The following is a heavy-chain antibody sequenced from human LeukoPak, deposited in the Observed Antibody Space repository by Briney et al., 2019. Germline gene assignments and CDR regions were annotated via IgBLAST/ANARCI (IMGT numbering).Heavy chain of an antibody. J-gene: IGHJ4*02. CDR1: GFLFSGHY. D-gene: IGHD2-15*01. CDR3: AKAVVAADSFEY. Sequence: GGSLRLSCVGSGFLFSGHYMNWVRQAPGKGLEWVANIDQHGTDKQYVASVRGRFTISRDNTKNSVYLQMDNLRVEDTAVYYCAKAVVAADSFEYWGQGTQVIVSS. V-gene: IGHV3-7*01. CDR2: IDQHGTDK.